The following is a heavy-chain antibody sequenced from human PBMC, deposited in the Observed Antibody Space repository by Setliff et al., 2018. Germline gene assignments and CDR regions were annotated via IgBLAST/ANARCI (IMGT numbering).Heavy chain of an antibody. Sequence: ASEILSLTCNVSGVSTSSSYWSWIRQSPGKGLEWIGNVLHSGRANYNPSLKSRVTISVDTSRNQFSLRLKYVTAADTAVYYCARDMGQPYYFESWGLGTLVTVSS. V-gene: IGHV4-59*01. CDR1: GVSTSSSY. CDR2: VLHSGRA. D-gene: IGHD1-1*01. CDR3: ARDMGQPYYFES. J-gene: IGHJ4*02.